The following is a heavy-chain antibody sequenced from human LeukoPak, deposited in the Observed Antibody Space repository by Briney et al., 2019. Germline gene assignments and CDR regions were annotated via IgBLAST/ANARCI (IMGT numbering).Heavy chain of an antibody. V-gene: IGHV4-59*01. J-gene: IGHJ4*02. CDR3: ARGGSHIVVVTAIDR. CDR2: IYYSGST. D-gene: IGHD2-21*02. Sequence: SETLSLTCTVSGGSISSYYWSWIRQPPGKGLEWIGYIYYSGSTNYNPSLKSRVTTSVDTSKNQFSLKLSSVTAADTAVYYCARGGSHIVVVTAIDRWGQGTLVTVSS. CDR1: GGSISSYY.